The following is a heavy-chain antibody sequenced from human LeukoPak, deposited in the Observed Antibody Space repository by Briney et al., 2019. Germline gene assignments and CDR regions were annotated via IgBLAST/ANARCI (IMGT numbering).Heavy chain of an antibody. CDR3: ARAPTRTTIFGVVIIGWFDP. CDR2: IIPIFGTA. Sequence: GSSVKVSCKASGGTFSSYAISWVRQAPGQGLEWMGGIIPIFGTANYAQKFQGRVTTTADESTSTAYMELSSLRSEDTAVYYCARAPTRTTIFGVVIIGWFDPWGQGTLVTVSS. CDR1: GGTFSSYA. V-gene: IGHV1-69*01. J-gene: IGHJ5*02. D-gene: IGHD3-3*01.